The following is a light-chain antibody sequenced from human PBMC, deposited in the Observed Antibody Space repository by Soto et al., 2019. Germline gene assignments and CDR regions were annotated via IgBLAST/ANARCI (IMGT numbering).Light chain of an antibody. CDR1: QSVSSY. CDR2: DAS. J-gene: IGKJ1*01. V-gene: IGKV3-11*01. CDR3: QQRSKWPQT. Sequence: EIVLTQSPATLSLSPGERATLSCRASQSVSSYLAWYQQKPGQAPRLLIYDASNRATGIPARFSGSGSGTDFTLPISRLEPDDFAVYYCQQRSKWPQTFGQGTK.